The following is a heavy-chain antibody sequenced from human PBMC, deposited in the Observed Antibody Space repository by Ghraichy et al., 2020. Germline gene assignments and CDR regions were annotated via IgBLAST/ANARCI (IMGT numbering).Heavy chain of an antibody. CDR2: ISSSSSYI. CDR1: GFTFSSYS. CDR3: ARPSSHDYSNLGY. J-gene: IGHJ4*02. V-gene: IGHV3-21*01. Sequence: RGSLRLSCAASGFTFSSYSMNWVRQAPGKGLEWVSSISSSSSYIYYADSVKGRFTISRDNAKNSLYLQMNSLRAEDTAVYYCARPSSHDYSNLGYWGQGTLVTVSS. D-gene: IGHD4-11*01.